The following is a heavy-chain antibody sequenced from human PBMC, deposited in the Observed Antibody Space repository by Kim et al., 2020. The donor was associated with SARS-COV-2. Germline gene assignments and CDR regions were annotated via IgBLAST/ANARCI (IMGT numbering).Heavy chain of an antibody. CDR3: ARMIYGSGSYYNFDY. V-gene: IGHV1-69*04. CDR2: IIPILGIA. J-gene: IGHJ4*02. D-gene: IGHD3-10*01. CDR1: GGTFSSYA. Sequence: SVKVSCKASGGTFSSYAISWVRQAPGQGLEWMGRIIPILGIANYAQKFQGRVTITADKSTSTAYMELSSLRSEDTAVYYCARMIYGSGSYYNFDYWGQGTLVTVSS.